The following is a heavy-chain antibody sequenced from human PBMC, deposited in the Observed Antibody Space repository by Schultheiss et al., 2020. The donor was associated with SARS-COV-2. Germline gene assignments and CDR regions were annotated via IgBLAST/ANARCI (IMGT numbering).Heavy chain of an antibody. V-gene: IGHV1-46*01. CDR3: AKDYLSLGMDV. CDR1: GYTFTSYY. J-gene: IGHJ6*02. CDR2: INPSGGST. D-gene: IGHD2/OR15-2a*01. Sequence: ASVKVSCKASGYTFTSYYMHWVRQAPGQGLEWMGIINPSGGSTSYAQKFQGRVTMTRDTSTSTVYMELSSLRSEDTAVYYCAKDYLSLGMDVWGQGTTVTVSS.